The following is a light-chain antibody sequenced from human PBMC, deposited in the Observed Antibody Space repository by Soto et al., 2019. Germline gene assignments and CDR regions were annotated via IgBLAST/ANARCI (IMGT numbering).Light chain of an antibody. Sequence: GDRVTITCRASQSISPYLAWYQQKPGKPPKLLIYKASSLQSGVPSRFSGSGSGTEFTLTISSLQPDDFATYYCKQSITYPWTFGQGTKVDIK. CDR2: KAS. J-gene: IGKJ1*01. V-gene: IGKV1-5*03. CDR1: QSISPY. CDR3: KQSITYPWT.